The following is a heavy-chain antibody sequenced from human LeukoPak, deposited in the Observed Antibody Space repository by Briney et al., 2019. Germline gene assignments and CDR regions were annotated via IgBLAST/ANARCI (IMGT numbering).Heavy chain of an antibody. CDR1: GFTFSSYS. V-gene: IGHV3-21*01. Sequence: GGSLRLSCAASGFTFSSYSMNWVRQAPGKGLEWVSSISSSSSYIYYADSVKGRFTISRDNAKNSLYLQMNSLRAEDTAVYYCARDSRRDFWSTRSFDYWGQGTLVTVS. CDR3: ARDSRRDFWSTRSFDY. D-gene: IGHD3-3*01. CDR2: ISSSSSYI. J-gene: IGHJ4*02.